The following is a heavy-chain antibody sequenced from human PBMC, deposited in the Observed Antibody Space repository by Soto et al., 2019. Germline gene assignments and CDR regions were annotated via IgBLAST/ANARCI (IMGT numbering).Heavy chain of an antibody. V-gene: IGHV3-9*01. Sequence: EVQLVESGGGLVQPGRSLRLSCAASGFTFDDYAMHWVRQAPGKGLEWVSGISWNSGSIGYADSVKGRFTISRDNAKNSLYLKMNSLRDEDTALYYCAKDIEGRGLIFDYWGQGTLVTVSS. CDR2: ISWNSGSI. CDR1: GFTFDDYA. J-gene: IGHJ4*02. D-gene: IGHD5-12*01. CDR3: AKDIEGRGLIFDY.